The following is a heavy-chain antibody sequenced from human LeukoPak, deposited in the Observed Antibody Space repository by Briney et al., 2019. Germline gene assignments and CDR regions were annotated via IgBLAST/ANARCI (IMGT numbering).Heavy chain of an antibody. CDR2: MNPNSGNT. J-gene: IGHJ4*02. Sequence: ASVKVSCKASGYTFTSYDINWVRQATGQGLEWMGWMNPNSGNTGYAQKFQGRVTMTRNTSISTAYMELSSLRSEDTAVYYCARGGPPYVDIVATITDYWGQGTLVTVSS. V-gene: IGHV1-8*01. CDR1: GYTFTSYD. D-gene: IGHD5-12*01. CDR3: ARGGPPYVDIVATITDY.